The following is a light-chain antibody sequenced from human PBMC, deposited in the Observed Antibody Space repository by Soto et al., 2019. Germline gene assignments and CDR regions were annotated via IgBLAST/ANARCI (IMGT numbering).Light chain of an antibody. CDR3: QQYNSYPT. CDR2: KAS. V-gene: IGKV1-5*03. J-gene: IGKJ1*01. Sequence: DIQMTQSPSTLSASVGDRVTSTCRASQSISSWLAWYQQKPGKATKLLIYKASSVESGVPSRFSGSGSWTEFTLTISSLQPDDFATYYCQQYNSYPTFGQGTKVEIK. CDR1: QSISSW.